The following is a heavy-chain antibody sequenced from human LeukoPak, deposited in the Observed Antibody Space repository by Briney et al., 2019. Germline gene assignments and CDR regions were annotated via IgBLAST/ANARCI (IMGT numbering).Heavy chain of an antibody. CDR2: FDPGDGET. Sequence: GASVKVSCKVSGYSLSDSSMHWVRQAPGKGLEWMGTFDPGDGETNYAQKFQGRVTITADKSTSTVYMELSSLRSEDTAVYYCARVVGASYFDYWGQGALVTVSS. V-gene: IGHV1-24*01. J-gene: IGHJ4*02. CDR3: ARVVGASYFDY. D-gene: IGHD1-26*01. CDR1: GYSLSDSS.